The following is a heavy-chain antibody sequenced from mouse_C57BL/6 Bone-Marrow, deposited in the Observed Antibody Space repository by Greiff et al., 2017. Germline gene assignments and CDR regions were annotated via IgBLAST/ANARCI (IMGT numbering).Heavy chain of an antibody. CDR2: INPSTGGT. D-gene: IGHD6-1*01. J-gene: IGHJ4*01. V-gene: IGHV1-42*01. CDR3: ASPLGLYAIDY. CDR1: GYSFTGYY. Sequence: EVQLQESGPELVKPGASVKISCKASGYSFTGYYMNWVKQSPEKSLEWIGEINPSTGGTTYNQKFKAKATLTVDKSSSTAYMQLKSLTSEDSAVYYCASPLGLYAIDYWGQGTSVTVSS.